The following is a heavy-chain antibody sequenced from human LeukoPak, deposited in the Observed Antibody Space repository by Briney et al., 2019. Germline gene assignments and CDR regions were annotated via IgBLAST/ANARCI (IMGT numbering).Heavy chain of an antibody. CDR2: IIPIFGIA. D-gene: IGHD6-19*01. CDR3: ARDRIAVAGPYYYGMDV. CDR1: GGTFSSYA. J-gene: IGHJ6*02. Sequence: GASVKVSCKASGGTFSSYAISWVRQAPGQGLEWMGRIIPIFGIANYAQKFQGRVTITADKSTSTAYMELSSLRSEDTAVYYCARDRIAVAGPYYYGMDVWGQGTTVTVSS. V-gene: IGHV1-69*04.